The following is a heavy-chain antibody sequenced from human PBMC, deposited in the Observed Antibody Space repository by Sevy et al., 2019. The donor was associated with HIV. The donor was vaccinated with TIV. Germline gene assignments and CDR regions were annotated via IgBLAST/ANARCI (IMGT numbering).Heavy chain of an antibody. CDR3: VGVGYRSGWYSFDP. D-gene: IGHD6-19*01. V-gene: IGHV3-48*01. J-gene: IGHJ5*02. Sequence: GGSLRLSCAASGFTFSTYSMHWVRQAPGKGLEWVSFISSTSTTIYYADSVEGRFTISRDNANNSLFLEMNSLRVEDAAVYYCVGVGYRSGWYSFDPWGQGTLVTVSS. CDR1: GFTFSTYS. CDR2: ISSTSTTI.